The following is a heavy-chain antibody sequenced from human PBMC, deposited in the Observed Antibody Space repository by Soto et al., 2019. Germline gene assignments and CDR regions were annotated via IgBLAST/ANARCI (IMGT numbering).Heavy chain of an antibody. CDR3: ARYYNCFWYFDH. CDR1: GGSISSYY. CDR2: IYNSGST. D-gene: IGHD1-1*01. J-gene: IGHJ4*02. Sequence: QVQLQESGPGLVKPSETLSLTCTVSGGSISSYYWSWIRQPPGKGLAWIGYIYNSGSTDYSPSLKSRVTISIDTSRSQFSLKLSSVTAADTAVYYCARYYNCFWYFDHWGQGTLVTVSS. V-gene: IGHV4-59*01.